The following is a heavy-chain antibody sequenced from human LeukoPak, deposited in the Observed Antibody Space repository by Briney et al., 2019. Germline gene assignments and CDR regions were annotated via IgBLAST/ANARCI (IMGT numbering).Heavy chain of an antibody. CDR2: IWFDARDE. J-gene: IGHJ3*02. V-gene: IGHV3-33*06. Sequence: GSLRLSCAASGFTFSANGMHWVRQAPGKGLEWVAGIWFDARDEHYADSVKDRFTISRDNSKNTLYLQMNSLRAEDTAVYYCAKDPNGDYVGAFDSWGQGTMVTVSS. CDR3: AKDPNGDYVGAFDS. CDR1: GFTFSANG. D-gene: IGHD4-17*01.